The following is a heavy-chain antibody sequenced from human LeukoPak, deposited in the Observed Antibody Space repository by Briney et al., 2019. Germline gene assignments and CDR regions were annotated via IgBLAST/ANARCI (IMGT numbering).Heavy chain of an antibody. V-gene: IGHV3-21*04. Sequence: GGSLRLSCAASGFTFSSYNMNWVRQAPGKGLEWVSSITSGSSYIYYADSVKGRFTISRDNAKNSLYLQMNSLRAEDTAVYYCAKDAGVVVATLYPKLFDYWGQGTLVTVSS. J-gene: IGHJ4*02. CDR3: AKDAGVVVATLYPKLFDY. CDR1: GFTFSSYN. D-gene: IGHD2-15*01. CDR2: ITSGSSYI.